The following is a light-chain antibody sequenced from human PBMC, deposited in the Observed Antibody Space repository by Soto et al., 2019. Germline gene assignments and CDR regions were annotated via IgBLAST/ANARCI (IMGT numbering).Light chain of an antibody. CDR2: LEGSGNC. J-gene: IGLJ3*02. V-gene: IGLV4-60*03. Sequence: QSVLTQSSSASASLGSSVKLTCTLSSGHSSNIIAWHQQQPGKAPRYLMKLEGSGNCNKGSGVPDRFSGSSFGTDRYSTISSLQSEDEADYYCDTWDSNTRVFVGGTKRTVL. CDR3: DTWDSNTRV. CDR1: SGHSSNI.